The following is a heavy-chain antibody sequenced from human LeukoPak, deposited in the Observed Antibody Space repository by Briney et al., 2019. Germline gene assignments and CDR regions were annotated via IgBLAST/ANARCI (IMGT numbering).Heavy chain of an antibody. CDR1: GYSFTTYW. Sequence: ESLKISCKGSGYSFTTYWISWVRQMPGKGLEWMGRIDPSDSYTNYSPSFQGHVTISADKSISTAYLQWSSLKASDTAMYYCARGRGYRGDDTDNWFYPWGQGTLVTVSS. J-gene: IGHJ5*02. D-gene: IGHD5-12*01. CDR2: IDPSDSYT. V-gene: IGHV5-10-1*01. CDR3: ARGRGYRGDDTDNWFYP.